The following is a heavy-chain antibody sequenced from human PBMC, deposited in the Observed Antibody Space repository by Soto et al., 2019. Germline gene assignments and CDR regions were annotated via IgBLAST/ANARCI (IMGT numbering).Heavy chain of an antibody. CDR2: IIPILGTT. J-gene: IGHJ4*02. V-gene: IGHV1-69*01. CDR1: GNTLSSYT. Sequence: QVQLVQSGAEVKKPGSSVKVSCKASGNTLSSYTFTCVRQAPGKGFELLGGIIPILGTTDYGQKFQGRVTITADESTTTVYMELSGLTSEDTAMYYCARGYQPMLPFDYWGQGTLVTVSS. CDR3: ARGYQPMLPFDY. D-gene: IGHD2-2*01.